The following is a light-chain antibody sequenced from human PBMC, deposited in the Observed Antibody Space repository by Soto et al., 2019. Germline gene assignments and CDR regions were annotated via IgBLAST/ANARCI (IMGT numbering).Light chain of an antibody. CDR3: QRYGSSPLT. CDR2: GVY. CDR1: QSVSSN. V-gene: IGKV3D-15*01. J-gene: IGKJ4*01. Sequence: EIVMTQSPTILSVSPGERATLSCRASQSVSSNLAWYQQKPGQAPRLLIYGVYTRAPGIPARFSGSGSGTEFTPTISRLEPEDLAVYYCQRYGSSPLTFGGGTKVEIK.